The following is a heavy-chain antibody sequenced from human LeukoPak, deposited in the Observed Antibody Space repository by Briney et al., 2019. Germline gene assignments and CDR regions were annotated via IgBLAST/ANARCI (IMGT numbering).Heavy chain of an antibody. Sequence: GGSLRLSCAASGFTFSDYYMSWIRQAPGKGLEWVSYISSSGSTIYYAGSVKGRFTISRDNAKNSLYLQMNSLRAEDTAVYYCARLYSWDYFDYWGQGTLVTVSS. V-gene: IGHV3-11*04. CDR1: GFTFSDYY. D-gene: IGHD5-18*01. CDR3: ARLYSWDYFDY. J-gene: IGHJ4*02. CDR2: ISSSGSTI.